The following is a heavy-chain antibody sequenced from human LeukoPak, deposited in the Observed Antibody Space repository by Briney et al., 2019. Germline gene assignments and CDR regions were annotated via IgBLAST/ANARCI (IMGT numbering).Heavy chain of an antibody. D-gene: IGHD1-26*01. J-gene: IGHJ5*02. Sequence: PSETLSLTCTVSGGSISSGYYYWSWIRQPAGKGLEWVGRIYASGTTNYNPSLKSRVTISLDTSKNQFSLKLSSVTAADTAVYYCAGVEWELRHWFDPWGQGTLVTVSS. CDR3: AGVEWELRHWFDP. CDR2: IYASGTT. CDR1: GGSISSGYYY. V-gene: IGHV4-61*02.